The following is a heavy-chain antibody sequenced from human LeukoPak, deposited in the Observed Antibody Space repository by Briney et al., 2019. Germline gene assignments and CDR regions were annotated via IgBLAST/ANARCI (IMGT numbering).Heavy chain of an antibody. Sequence: ASVSVSSTASGYTFTSYGISWVRQAPGQGLEWMGWISAYNGNTNYTQKLQGRVTITADESTSTAYMELSSLRSEDTAVYYCARDVDSSGYPTRFDPWGQGTLVTVSS. CDR2: ISAYNGNT. J-gene: IGHJ5*02. V-gene: IGHV1-18*01. CDR1: GYTFTSYG. CDR3: ARDVDSSGYPTRFDP. D-gene: IGHD6-19*01.